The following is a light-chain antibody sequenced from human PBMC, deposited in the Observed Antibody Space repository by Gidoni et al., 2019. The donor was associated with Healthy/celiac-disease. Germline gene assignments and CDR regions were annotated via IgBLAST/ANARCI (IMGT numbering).Light chain of an antibody. Sequence: DIQMTQSPSTLSASVGDRVTITCRASQSISSWLAWYQQKPGKAPKLLIYKASSLESGVPSRFSGSGSWTEFTLTISSLQPDDFATYYCQQYGTFXXXTKVEIK. CDR3: QQYGT. V-gene: IGKV1-5*03. CDR1: QSISSW. CDR2: KAS. J-gene: IGKJ1*01.